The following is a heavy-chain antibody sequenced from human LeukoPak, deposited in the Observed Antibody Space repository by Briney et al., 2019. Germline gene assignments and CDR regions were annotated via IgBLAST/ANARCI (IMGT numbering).Heavy chain of an antibody. CDR3: ARGPLGRRGYSGYVTFDY. J-gene: IGHJ4*02. D-gene: IGHD5-12*01. CDR2: IIPIFGTA. Sequence: SVKVSCKASGVTFSSYAISWVRQAPGQGLEWMGRIIPIFGTANYAQKFQGRVTITTDESTRTAYMELSSLRSEDTAVYYCARGPLGRRGYSGYVTFDYWGQGTLVTVSS. V-gene: IGHV1-69*05. CDR1: GVTFSSYA.